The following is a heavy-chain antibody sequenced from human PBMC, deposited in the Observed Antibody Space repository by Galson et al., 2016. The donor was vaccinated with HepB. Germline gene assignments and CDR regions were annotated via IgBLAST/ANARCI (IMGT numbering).Heavy chain of an antibody. Sequence: SETLSLTCNVSGGSISGSNYYWGWIRQPPGRGLEWIGSLYYPGRTNYNPSLESRVTIYVDTSKNHLSLSLTSVTAADTAVYYCATGIVVAGKMYYYYMDVWGKGTSVTVSS. D-gene: IGHD6-19*01. CDR2: LYYPGRT. CDR3: ATGIVVAGKMYYYYMDV. CDR1: GGSISGSNYY. J-gene: IGHJ6*03. V-gene: IGHV4-39*01.